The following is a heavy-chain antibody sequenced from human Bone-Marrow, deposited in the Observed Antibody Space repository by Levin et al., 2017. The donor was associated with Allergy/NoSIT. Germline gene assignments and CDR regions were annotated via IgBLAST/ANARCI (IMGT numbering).Heavy chain of an antibody. V-gene: IGHV4-4*07. D-gene: IGHD3-10*01. CDR3: ARGGNWFDP. CDR1: GGSTSNYY. J-gene: IGHJ5*02. CDR2: IFTTGST. Sequence: TSETLSLTCLVSGGSTSNYYWSWIRQPAGKGLEWIGNIFTTGSTNYNPSLKNRVTMSMGPSKNQFSLNLTSVTAADTAVYYCARGGNWFDPWGQGTPVTVSS.